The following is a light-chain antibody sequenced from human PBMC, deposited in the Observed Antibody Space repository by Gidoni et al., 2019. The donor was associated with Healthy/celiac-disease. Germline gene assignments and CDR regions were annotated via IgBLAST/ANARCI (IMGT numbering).Light chain of an antibody. Sequence: DMQMTQSPSSLSASVGDRVTITCRASQSISSYLNCYQQKPGKAPNLLIYAASSLQSGVPSRFSGCGSGTDFTLTIRSLQPEDFATYYCQQSYSTPRTFGPGTKVDIK. CDR2: AAS. CDR1: QSISSY. J-gene: IGKJ3*01. V-gene: IGKV1-39*01. CDR3: QQSYSTPRT.